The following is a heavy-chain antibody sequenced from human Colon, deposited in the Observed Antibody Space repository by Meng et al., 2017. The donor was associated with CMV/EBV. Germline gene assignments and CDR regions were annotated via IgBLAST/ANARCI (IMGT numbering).Heavy chain of an antibody. V-gene: IGHV1-18*01. Sequence: SGYTFSSYGNSRVRQAPGQGLEWMGWISTYNGNTDYAQKFQGRVTMTTDTLTSTAYMELTSLKSDDTAVFYCARAREVGYSAYDYYDFWGQGTLVTVSS. CDR1: GYTFSSYG. J-gene: IGHJ4*02. CDR2: ISTYNGNT. CDR3: ARAREVGYSAYDYYDF. D-gene: IGHD5-12*01.